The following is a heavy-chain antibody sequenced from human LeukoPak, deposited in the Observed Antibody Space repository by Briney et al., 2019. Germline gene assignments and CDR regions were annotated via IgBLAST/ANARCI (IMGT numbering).Heavy chain of an antibody. V-gene: IGHV1-69*04. CDR2: IIPILGIA. CDR1: GGTFSSYA. J-gene: IGHJ3*02. D-gene: IGHD2-2*02. CDR3: ARSAIVVVPAAIPDAFDI. Sequence: GSSVKVSCKASGGTFSSYAICWVRQAPGQGLEWMGRIIPILGIANYAQKFQGRVTITADKSTSTAYMELSSLRSEDTAVYYCARSAIVVVPAAIPDAFDIWGQGTMVTVSS.